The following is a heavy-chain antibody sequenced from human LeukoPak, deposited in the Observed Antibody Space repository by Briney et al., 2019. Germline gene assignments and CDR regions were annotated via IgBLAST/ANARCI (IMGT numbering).Heavy chain of an antibody. CDR1: GFIVSNYY. Sequence: PGGSLRLSCAASGFIVSNYYMNWVRQAPGKGLECVSVIYNGGATYYADSVKGRFTISRDNSKNTLYLQMNSLRAEDTAVYYCAKMNDYGGDFDYWGQGTLVTVSS. CDR3: AKMNDYGGDFDY. V-gene: IGHV3-66*02. CDR2: IYNGGAT. D-gene: IGHD4-23*01. J-gene: IGHJ4*02.